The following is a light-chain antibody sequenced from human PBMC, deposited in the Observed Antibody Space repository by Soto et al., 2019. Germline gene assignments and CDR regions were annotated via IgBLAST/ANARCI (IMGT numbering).Light chain of an antibody. J-gene: IGKJ4*01. CDR3: QHHVTWPLA. Sequence: EVVMTQSPATLSVSPGERATLSCRASRGIGSTLAWYQQKPGQTPRLLIYDTSTRATGVPARFIGSASGTEFTLTITSLQSEDFALYYCQHHVTWPLAFGGGTRVENK. V-gene: IGKV3-15*01. CDR2: DTS. CDR1: RGIGST.